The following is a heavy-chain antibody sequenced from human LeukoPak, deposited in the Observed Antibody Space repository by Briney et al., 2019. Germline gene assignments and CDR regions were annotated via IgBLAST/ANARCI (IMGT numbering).Heavy chain of an antibody. CDR2: IYYSGST. CDR1: GGSISSYY. J-gene: IGHJ1*01. V-gene: IGHV4-59*01. D-gene: IGHD3-22*01. CDR3: ASNYYDSSGYYLEYFQH. Sequence: PSETLSLTCTVSGGSISSYYWSWIRQPPGKGLEWIGYIYYSGSTNYNPSLKSRVTISVGTSKNQFSLKLSSVTAADTAVYYCASNYYDSSGYYLEYFQHWGQGTLVTVSS.